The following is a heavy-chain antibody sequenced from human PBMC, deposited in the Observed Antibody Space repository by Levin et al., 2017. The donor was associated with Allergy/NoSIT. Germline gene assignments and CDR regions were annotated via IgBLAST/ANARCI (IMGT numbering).Heavy chain of an antibody. D-gene: IGHD6-19*01. J-gene: IGHJ4*02. CDR2: ISYDGSNI. CDR1: GFSFSSYG. V-gene: IGHV3-30*18. CDR3: AKLGHSGRATFVDY. Sequence: GGSLRLSCAASGFSFSSYGMHWVRQAPGKGLEWVTYISYDGSNIYYGDSVKGRFTISRDNSKNTLHLQVISLRPEDTAMYYCAKLGHSGRATFVDYWGQGTLVTVYS.